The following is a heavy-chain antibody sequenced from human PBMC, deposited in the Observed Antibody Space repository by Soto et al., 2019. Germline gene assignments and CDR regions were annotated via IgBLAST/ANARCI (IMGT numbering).Heavy chain of an antibody. V-gene: IGHV4-30-2*01. D-gene: IGHD3-3*01. CDR1: GGSISSGGYS. CDR3: ASKSGHSDFPFDY. CDR2: IYHSGST. J-gene: IGHJ4*02. Sequence: QLQLQESGSGLVKPSQTLSLTCAVSGGSISSGGYSWSWIRQPPGKGLEWIGYIYHSGSTYYNPSLKSRVTISIDRSKNQFSLKLNSVTAADTAVYYCASKSGHSDFPFDYWGQGTLVTVSS.